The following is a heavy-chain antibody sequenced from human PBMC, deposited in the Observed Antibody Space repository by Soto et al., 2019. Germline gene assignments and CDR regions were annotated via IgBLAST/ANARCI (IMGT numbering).Heavy chain of an antibody. V-gene: IGHV3-33*01. CDR1: GFTFSSYG. Sequence: PGGSLRLSCAASGFTFSSYGMHWVRQAPGKGLEWVAVIWYDGSNKYYADSVKGRFTISRDNSKNTLYLQMNSLRAEDTAVYYCAREGEKVVYYGSGSYSNWFDPWGQGTLVTVSS. CDR3: AREGEKVVYYGSGSYSNWFDP. J-gene: IGHJ5*02. CDR2: IWYDGSNK. D-gene: IGHD3-10*01.